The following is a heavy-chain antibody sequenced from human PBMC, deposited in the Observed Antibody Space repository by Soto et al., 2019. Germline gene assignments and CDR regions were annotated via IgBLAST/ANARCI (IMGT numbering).Heavy chain of an antibody. CDR3: ARGSKRGRGYSYGHFDY. Sequence: SVKVSCKASGGTFSSYAISWVRQAPGQGFEWMGGIIPIFGTANYAQKFQGRVTITADESTSTAYMELSSLRSEDTAVYYCARGSKRGRGYSYGHFDYWGQGTLVTVSS. CDR1: GGTFSSYA. CDR2: IIPIFGTA. J-gene: IGHJ4*02. D-gene: IGHD5-18*01. V-gene: IGHV1-69*13.